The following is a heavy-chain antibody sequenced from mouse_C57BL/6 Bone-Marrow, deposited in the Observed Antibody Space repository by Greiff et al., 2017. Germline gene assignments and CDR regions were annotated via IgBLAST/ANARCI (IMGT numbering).Heavy chain of an antibody. Sequence: QVQLQQPGAELVKPGASVKMSCKASGYTFTSYWITWVKQRPGHGLEWIGDIYPGSGSTNYNEKFKSKATLTVDTSSGTAYMQLSILTSEDSAVYYCARGDYGSSVFDYWGQGTTLTVSS. CDR2: IYPGSGST. CDR3: ARGDYGSSVFDY. D-gene: IGHD1-1*01. V-gene: IGHV1-55*01. CDR1: GYTFTSYW. J-gene: IGHJ2*01.